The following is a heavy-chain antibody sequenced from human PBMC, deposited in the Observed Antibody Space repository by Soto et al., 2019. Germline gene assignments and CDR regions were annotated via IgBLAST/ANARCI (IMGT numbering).Heavy chain of an antibody. CDR3: AREAPYCSGGSCYFDY. J-gene: IGHJ4*02. V-gene: IGHV3-33*01. CDR1: GFTFSSYG. CDR2: IWYDGSNK. D-gene: IGHD2-15*01. Sequence: GGSLRLSCAASGFTFSSYGMHWVRQAPGKGLEWVAVIWYDGSNKYYADSVKGRFTISRDNSKNTLYLQMNSLRAEDTAVYYCAREAPYCSGGSCYFDYWGQGTLVTVSS.